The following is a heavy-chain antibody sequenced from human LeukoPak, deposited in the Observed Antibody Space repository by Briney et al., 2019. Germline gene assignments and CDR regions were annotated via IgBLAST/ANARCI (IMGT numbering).Heavy chain of an antibody. Sequence: SQTLSLTCDISGDTVSSNIAAWNWIRQPPSRGLEWLGRTYYRSKCYYDYAVSVKSRITISPDTSKNQLSLQLNSVTADDTAVYYCARGFALDFWGQGTMVTVSS. CDR1: GDTVSSNIAA. CDR2: TYYRSKCYY. CDR3: ARGFALDF. J-gene: IGHJ3*01. V-gene: IGHV6-1*01.